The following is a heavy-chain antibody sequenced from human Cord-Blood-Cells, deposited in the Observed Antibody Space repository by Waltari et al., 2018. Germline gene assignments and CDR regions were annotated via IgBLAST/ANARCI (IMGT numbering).Heavy chain of an antibody. CDR1: GGPITTHY. CDR3: ARERIVGATGWFDP. CDR2: IYTSGST. Sequence: QVQLQESGPGLVKPSETLSLTCPVPGGPITTHYWSWIRQPAGKGLEWIGRIYTSGSTNYNPSLKSRVTMSVDTSKNQFSLKLSSVTAADTAVYYCARERIVGATGWFDPWGQGTLVTVSS. V-gene: IGHV4-4*07. J-gene: IGHJ5*02. D-gene: IGHD1-26*01.